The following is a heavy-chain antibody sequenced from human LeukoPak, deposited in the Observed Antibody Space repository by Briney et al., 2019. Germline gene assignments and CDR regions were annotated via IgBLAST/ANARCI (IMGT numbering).Heavy chain of an antibody. CDR1: GGSINSYY. CDR3: TRLPSSGQTYFDY. V-gene: IGHV4-59*08. D-gene: IGHD6-19*01. J-gene: IGHJ4*02. CDR2: ISYSGST. Sequence: SETLSLTCTVSGGSINSYYWSWIRQPPGKGLEWIGYISYSGSTNYNPSLKSRVTISVDTSKNQFSLKLSSVTAADTAVYYCTRLPSSGQTYFDYWGQGTLVTVSS.